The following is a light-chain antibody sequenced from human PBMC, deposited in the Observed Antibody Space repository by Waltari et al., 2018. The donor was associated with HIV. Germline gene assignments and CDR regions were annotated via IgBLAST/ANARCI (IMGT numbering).Light chain of an antibody. V-gene: IGLV1-44*01. Sequence: QSVLTQPPSASGTPGQRVTISCSGSSSNVGSNPVNWYQQFPGTAPKLLIYRNTQRPSGVPDRFSGSKSGTSASLAISGLQSADEADYYCVTWDDSLNAYWVFGGGTKLTVL. CDR2: RNT. CDR3: VTWDDSLNAYWV. J-gene: IGLJ3*02. CDR1: SSNVGSNP.